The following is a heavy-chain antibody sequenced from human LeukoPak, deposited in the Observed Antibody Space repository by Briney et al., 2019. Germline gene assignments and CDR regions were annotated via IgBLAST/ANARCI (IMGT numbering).Heavy chain of an antibody. D-gene: IGHD3-3*01. J-gene: IGHJ5*02. CDR1: GDSISSYY. Sequence: PSETLSLTCTVSGDSISSYYWSWIRQPPGKRLEWIGCISDSGSTNYNPSLKSRVTISVDTSKSQFSLKLSSVTAADTAVYYCARGSLLEWFDSWGQGTLVSVSS. CDR3: ARGSLLEWFDS. V-gene: IGHV4-59*01. CDR2: ISDSGST.